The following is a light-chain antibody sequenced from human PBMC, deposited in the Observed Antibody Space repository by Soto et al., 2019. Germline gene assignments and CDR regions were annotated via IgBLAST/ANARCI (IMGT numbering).Light chain of an antibody. CDR1: QNVASY. J-gene: IGKJ3*01. Sequence: EIVLTQSPATLSLSPGESATLSCRASQNVASYLAWFQQKPGQPPRLLVYDVSTRATGIPARFSGSGSETDFTLTISGLDPEDFAFYYCQQRSRWPFTFGPGTKVDIK. CDR2: DVS. V-gene: IGKV3-11*01. CDR3: QQRSRWPFT.